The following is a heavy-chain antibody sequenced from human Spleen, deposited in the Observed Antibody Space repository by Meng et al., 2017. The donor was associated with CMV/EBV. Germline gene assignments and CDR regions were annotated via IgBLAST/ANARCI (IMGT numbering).Heavy chain of an antibody. CDR3: ARDRGSYSSDAFDI. Sequence: GSLRLSCTVSGGSIRSYYWSWIRQSPGKGLEWIGYIYYTGITNYNPSLKSRVAMSVDTSKNEFSLKLSSVTAADTAVYYCARDRGSYSSDAFDIWGQGTMVTVSS. D-gene: IGHD1-26*01. CDR1: GGSIRSYY. V-gene: IGHV4-59*12. CDR2: IYYTGIT. J-gene: IGHJ3*02.